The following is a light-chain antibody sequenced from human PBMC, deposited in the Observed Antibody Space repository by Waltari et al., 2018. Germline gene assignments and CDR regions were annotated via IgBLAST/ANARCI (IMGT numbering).Light chain of an antibody. V-gene: IGLV2-11*01. CDR2: DGN. Sequence: QSGLTQPRSVSGSPGQSVTISCTGLSSDDGDHKYVSWDQQHPGKAPKRMIYDGNKRPSGVPVRFSGSKSANTASLTISGLEAEDEADYSCCSYAGSYVIFGEGTKLTVL. CDR1: SSDDGDHKY. CDR3: CSYAGSYVI. J-gene: IGLJ2*01.